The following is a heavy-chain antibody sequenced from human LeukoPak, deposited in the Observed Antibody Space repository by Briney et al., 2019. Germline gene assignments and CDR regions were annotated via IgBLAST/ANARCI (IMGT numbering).Heavy chain of an antibody. CDR3: ARGSIWGATFDYFDY. CDR1: GYTFTGYY. D-gene: IGHD1-26*01. J-gene: IGHJ4*02. Sequence: ASVKVSCKASGYTFTGYYIHWVRQAPGQGLEWMGWINPNSGGTNYAQKFQGRVTMTRDTSISTAYMDLSRLRSDDTAVYYCARGSIWGATFDYFDYWGQGTLVTVSS. CDR2: INPNSGGT. V-gene: IGHV1-2*02.